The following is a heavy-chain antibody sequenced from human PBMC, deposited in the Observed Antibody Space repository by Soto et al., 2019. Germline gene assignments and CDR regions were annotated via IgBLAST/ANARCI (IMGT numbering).Heavy chain of an antibody. CDR1: GGSISSSNW. V-gene: IGHV4-4*02. CDR2: IYHSGST. Sequence: PSETLSLTCAVSGGSISSSNWWSWVRQPPGKGLEWIGEIYHSGSTNYNPSLKSRVTISVDKSKNQFSLKLSSVTAADTAVYYCARDHRSSSWGSNYYYYYGMDVWGHGTTVT. CDR3: ARDHRSSSWGSNYYYYYGMDV. J-gene: IGHJ6*02. D-gene: IGHD6-13*01.